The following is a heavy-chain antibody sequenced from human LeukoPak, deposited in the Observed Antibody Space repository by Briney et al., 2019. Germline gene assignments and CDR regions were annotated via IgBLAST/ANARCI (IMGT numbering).Heavy chain of an antibody. CDR2: INPSGGST. V-gene: IGHV1-46*02. D-gene: IGHD2-15*01. J-gene: IGHJ6*02. Sequence: GASVKVSCKASGYTFDVYYIHWVRQAPGQGLEWMGIINPSGGSTSYAQKFQGRVTMTRDTSTSTVYMELSSLRSEDTAVYYCARDNGYCSGGSCPQVYGMGVWGQGTTVTVSS. CDR1: GYTFDVYY. CDR3: ARDNGYCSGGSCPQVYGMGV.